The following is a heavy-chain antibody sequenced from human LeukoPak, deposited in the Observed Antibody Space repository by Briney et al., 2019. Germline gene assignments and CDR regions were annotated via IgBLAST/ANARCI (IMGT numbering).Heavy chain of an antibody. Sequence: GGSLRLSCAASGFTFRSFAMSWVRPAPGKGLEWVSGIIGSGRTTFYADSVKGRFTISRDNSKNTLYLQMNSLRAEDTAIYYCAKKEGDTYFSWYMDVWGKGTTVTVSS. CDR1: GFTFRSFA. D-gene: IGHD2-21*01. CDR2: IIGSGRTT. J-gene: IGHJ6*03. V-gene: IGHV3-23*01. CDR3: AKKEGDTYFSWYMDV.